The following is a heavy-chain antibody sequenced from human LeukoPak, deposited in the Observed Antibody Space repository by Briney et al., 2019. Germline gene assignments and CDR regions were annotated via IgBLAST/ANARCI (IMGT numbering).Heavy chain of an antibody. CDR3: ARGGVAGTVDY. CDR1: GYTFTSYD. V-gene: IGHV1-8*01. Sequence: ASVKVSCKASGYTFTSYDINWVRQAPGQGLEWMGWMNPNSGNTGYAQKFQGRVAMTRNTSISTAYMAPSSLRSEDTAVYYCARGGVAGTVDYWGQATLVTVSS. J-gene: IGHJ4*02. D-gene: IGHD6-19*01. CDR2: MNPNSGNT.